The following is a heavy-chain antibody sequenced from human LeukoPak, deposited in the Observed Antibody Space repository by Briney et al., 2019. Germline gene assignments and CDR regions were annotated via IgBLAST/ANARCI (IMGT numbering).Heavy chain of an antibody. CDR3: ARGREQLSREYYYYYYMDV. Sequence: ASVKVSCKASGYTFTGHYMHWVRQAPGQGLEWMGWINFDSGGTNYAQKFQGRVTITRNTSISTAYMELSSLRSEDTAVYYCARGREQLSREYYYYYYMDVWGKGTTVTVSS. V-gene: IGHV1-2*02. CDR1: GYTFTGHY. CDR2: INFDSGGT. D-gene: IGHD6-6*01. J-gene: IGHJ6*03.